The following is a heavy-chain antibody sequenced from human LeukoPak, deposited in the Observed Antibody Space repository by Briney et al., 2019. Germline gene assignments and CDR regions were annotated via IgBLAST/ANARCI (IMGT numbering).Heavy chain of an antibody. CDR1: GGSISSYY. V-gene: IGHV4-59*12. CDR2: IYYSGST. J-gene: IGHJ5*02. D-gene: IGHD6-13*01. CDR3: ARKSSSRDWFDP. Sequence: SETLSLTCTVSGGSISSYYWSWIRQPPGKGLEWIGYIYYSGSTNYNPSLKSRVTMSVDTSKNQFSLKLSSVTAADTAVYYCARKSSSRDWFDPWGQGTLVTVSS.